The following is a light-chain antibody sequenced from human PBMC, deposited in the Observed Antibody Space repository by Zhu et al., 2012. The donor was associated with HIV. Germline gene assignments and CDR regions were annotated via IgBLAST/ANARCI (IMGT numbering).Light chain of an antibody. Sequence: EVVMTQSPTTLSVSPGERATLSCRAGDFVNSKLAWYQHKRGQAPRLLLYGASTRATGIPARFTGSGSGTEFTLTITSMQSEDFATFYXQQYNTWPYTFGQGTKLE. V-gene: IGKV3-15*01. CDR1: DFVNSK. CDR3: QQYNTWPYT. CDR2: GAS. J-gene: IGKJ2*01.